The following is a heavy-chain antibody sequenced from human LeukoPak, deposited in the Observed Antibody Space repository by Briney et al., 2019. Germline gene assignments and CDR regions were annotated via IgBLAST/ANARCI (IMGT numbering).Heavy chain of an antibody. V-gene: IGHV4-4*07. J-gene: IGHJ3*02. CDR1: GGSISSYY. D-gene: IGHD1-26*01. CDR3: ARWSPTHDASDI. Sequence: PSETPSLTCTVSGGSISSYYWSWIRQPAGKGLEWIGRMYTSANTNYNPSLKSRVTMSVDTSKSQFSLKLSSVTAADTAVYYCARWSPTHDASDIWGHRSLVSVSS. CDR2: MYTSANT.